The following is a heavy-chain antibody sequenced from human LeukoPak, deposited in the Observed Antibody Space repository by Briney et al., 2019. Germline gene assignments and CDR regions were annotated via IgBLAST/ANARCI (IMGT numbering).Heavy chain of an antibody. Sequence: ASVKVSCKASGYTFTDYNLQWLRQAPGQGPEFMGRINPKTGDTKYAQKFQGRVTLTRDTPISTAYTELHSLQFDETAVYYCARDPGGTYDYWGQGTLVTVSS. CDR3: ARDPGGTYDY. V-gene: IGHV1-2*06. J-gene: IGHJ4*02. CDR2: INPKTGDT. CDR1: GYTFTDYN. D-gene: IGHD3-16*01.